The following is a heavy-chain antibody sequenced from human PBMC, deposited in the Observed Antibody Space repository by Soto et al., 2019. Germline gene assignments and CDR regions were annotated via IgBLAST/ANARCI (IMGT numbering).Heavy chain of an antibody. V-gene: IGHV4-34*01. Sequence: PSETLSLTCTVSGGSISSYYWSWIRQPPGKVLEWIGEINHSGSTNYNPSLKSRVTISVDTSKNQFSLKLSSVTAADTAVYYCARGPSSTSPYYYYYMDVWGKGTTVTVS. D-gene: IGHD2-2*01. J-gene: IGHJ6*03. CDR1: GGSISSYY. CDR3: ARGPSSTSPYYYYYMDV. CDR2: INHSGST.